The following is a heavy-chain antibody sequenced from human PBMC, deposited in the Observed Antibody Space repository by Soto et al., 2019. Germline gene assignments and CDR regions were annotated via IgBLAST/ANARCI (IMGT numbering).Heavy chain of an antibody. Sequence: ASVKVSCKASGYTFTSYGISWVRQAPGQGLEWMGWISAYNGNTNYAQKLQGRVTMTTDTSTSTAYMELRSLRSDDTAVYYCARRVWFGELRYYYYYYRIDVWGQRTTVTVSS. CDR3: ARRVWFGELRYYYYYYRIDV. J-gene: IGHJ6*02. V-gene: IGHV1-18*01. D-gene: IGHD3-10*01. CDR2: ISAYNGNT. CDR1: GYTFTSYG.